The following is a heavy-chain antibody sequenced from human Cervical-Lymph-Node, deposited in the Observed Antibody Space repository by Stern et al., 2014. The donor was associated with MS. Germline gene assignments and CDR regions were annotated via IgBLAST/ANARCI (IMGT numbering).Heavy chain of an antibody. J-gene: IGHJ6*02. Sequence: EVQLVESGGGLVKPGGSLRLPCAASGFTFTDSAINWVRLAPGKGLELLSFICSSGGYIFYADSAKGRFTISRDNARNSVYLQMSSLRAEDTAVYYCARVKNPSGSYYHGMDVWGQGTTVTVSS. V-gene: IGHV3-21*06. CDR1: GFTFTDSA. CDR2: ICSSGGYI. CDR3: ARVKNPSGSYYHGMDV. D-gene: IGHD3-10*01.